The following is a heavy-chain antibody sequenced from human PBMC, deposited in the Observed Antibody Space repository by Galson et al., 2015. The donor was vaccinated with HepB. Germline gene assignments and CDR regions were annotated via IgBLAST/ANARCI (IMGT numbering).Heavy chain of an antibody. D-gene: IGHD3-10*01. V-gene: IGHV4-34*01. CDR3: ARGQGRRSFDY. Sequence: LSLTCAVYGGSFSGYYWSWIRQPPGKGLEWIGEINHSGSTNYNPSLKSRVTISVDTSKNQFSLKLSSVTAADTAVYYCARGQGRRSFDYWGQGTLVTVSS. CDR2: INHSGST. J-gene: IGHJ4*02. CDR1: GGSFSGYY.